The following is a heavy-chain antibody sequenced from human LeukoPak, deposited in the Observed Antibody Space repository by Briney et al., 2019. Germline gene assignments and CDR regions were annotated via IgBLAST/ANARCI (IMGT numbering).Heavy chain of an antibody. CDR3: ARVHYYDSSGYYIYYYYGMDV. D-gene: IGHD3-22*01. J-gene: IGHJ6*02. V-gene: IGHV4-34*01. Sequence: SETLSLTCAVYGGSFSGYYWSWIRQPPGKGLEWIGEINHSGSTNYNPSLKSRVTISVDTSKNQFSLKLSSVTAADTAVYYCARVHYYDSSGYYIYYYYGMDVWGQGTTVTVSS. CDR1: GGSFSGYY. CDR2: INHSGST.